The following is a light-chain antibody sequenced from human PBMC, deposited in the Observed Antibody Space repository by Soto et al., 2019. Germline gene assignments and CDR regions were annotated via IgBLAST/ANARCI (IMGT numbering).Light chain of an antibody. CDR2: LEGSGSY. V-gene: IGLV4-60*03. CDR3: GTWHSNSKTWV. J-gene: IGLJ3*02. CDR1: SGHSSYI. Sequence: QPVLTQSSSASASLGSSAKLTCTLSSGHSSYIIAWHQQQPGKAPRYLMKLEGSGSYNKGSGVPDRFSGSSSGADRYLTISNLQSEDEADYYCGTWHSNSKTWVFGGGTKLTVL.